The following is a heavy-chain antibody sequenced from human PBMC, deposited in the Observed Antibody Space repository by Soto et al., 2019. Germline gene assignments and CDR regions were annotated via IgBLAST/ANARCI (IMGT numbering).Heavy chain of an antibody. Sequence: TLSLTCTVSGGSISSGGYYWSWIRQHPGKGLEWIGYIYYSGSTYYNPSLKSRVTISVDTSKNQFSLKLSSVTAADTAVYYCARSGYSYGPNPLLYWGQGTLVT. CDR1: GGSISSGGYY. CDR3: ARSGYSYGPNPLLY. CDR2: IYYSGST. D-gene: IGHD5-18*01. J-gene: IGHJ4*02. V-gene: IGHV4-31*03.